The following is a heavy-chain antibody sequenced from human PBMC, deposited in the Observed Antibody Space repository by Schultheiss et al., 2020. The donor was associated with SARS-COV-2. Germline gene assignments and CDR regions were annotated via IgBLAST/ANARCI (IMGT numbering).Heavy chain of an antibody. V-gene: IGHV3-21*01. CDR3: ARELSDCSSTSCYPTGGMDV. Sequence: GGSLRLSCAASGFTFSSYGMHWVRQAPGKGLEWVSSISSSSSYIYYADSVKGRFTISRDNAKNSLYLQMNSLRAEDTAVYYCARELSDCSSTSCYPTGGMDVWGQGTTVTVSS. CDR2: ISSSSSYI. CDR1: GFTFSSYG. D-gene: IGHD2-2*01. J-gene: IGHJ6*02.